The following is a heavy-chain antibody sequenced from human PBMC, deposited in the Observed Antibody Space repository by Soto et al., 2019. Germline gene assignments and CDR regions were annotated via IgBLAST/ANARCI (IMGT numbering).Heavy chain of an antibody. D-gene: IGHD6-13*01. J-gene: IGHJ3*02. CDR2: ISGSGGSP. CDR3: AKDRYSSSWPAPDAFDI. CDR1: GFTFSSYT. V-gene: IGHV3-23*01. Sequence: GGSLRLSCAASGFTFSSYTMAWVRQAPGKGLEWVSSISGSGGSPYYADSVQGRFTISRDNYKNTVSLQMNSLRAEDTAVYYCAKDRYSSSWPAPDAFDIWGQGTMVTVSS.